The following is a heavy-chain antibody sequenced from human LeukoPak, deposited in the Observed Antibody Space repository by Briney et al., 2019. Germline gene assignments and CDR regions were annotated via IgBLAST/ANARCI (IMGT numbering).Heavy chain of an antibody. V-gene: IGHV1-18*01. CDR3: ARDWARIAAAGKVLGYYYGMDV. Sequence: ASVKVSYKASGYTFTIYGISWVRQAPGQGLEWMGWISAYNGNTNYAQKLQGRVTMTTDTSTSTAYMELRSLRSDDTAVYYCARDWARIAAAGKVLGYYYGMDVWGQGTTVTVSS. CDR1: GYTFTIYG. CDR2: ISAYNGNT. J-gene: IGHJ6*02. D-gene: IGHD6-13*01.